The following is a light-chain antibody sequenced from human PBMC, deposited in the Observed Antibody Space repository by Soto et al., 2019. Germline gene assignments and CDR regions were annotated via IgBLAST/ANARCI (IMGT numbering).Light chain of an antibody. CDR1: QDISNY. V-gene: IGKV1-27*01. CDR2: AAS. CDR3: QKYNSGMLT. J-gene: IGKJ4*01. Sequence: DIQMTQSPSSLSASVGDRVTITCRASQDISNYLAWYQQKPGKVPKLLIYAASLLQSGVPSRFSGSGSGTDFTLTISSLQPGDAATYYCQKYNSGMLTFGGGTKVEIK.